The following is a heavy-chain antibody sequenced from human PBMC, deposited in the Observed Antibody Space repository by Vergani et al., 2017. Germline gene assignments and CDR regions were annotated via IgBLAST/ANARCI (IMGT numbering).Heavy chain of an antibody. V-gene: IGHV3-33*01. Sequence: QVQLVESGGGVVQPGRSLRLSCAASGFIFSSYAMHWVRQAPGKGLEWVAVIWDDGSNKYYADSVKGRFTISRDNSKNTLYLQMNSLRAEDTAVYYCATEAGLRPFDNLGQGTMVTGSS. CDR3: ATEAGLRPFDN. J-gene: IGHJ3*02. D-gene: IGHD6-25*01. CDR1: GFIFSSYA. CDR2: IWDDGSNK.